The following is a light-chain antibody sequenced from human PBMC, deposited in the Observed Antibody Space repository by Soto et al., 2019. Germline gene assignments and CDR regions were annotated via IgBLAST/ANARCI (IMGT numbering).Light chain of an antibody. CDR2: AAS. CDR1: QSISRN. Sequence: DIQMTQSPSSLSASVGDRVTITCRASQSISRNLNWYQHKPGKAPKLLIYAASRLQNGVPSRFSGGGSGTEFTLRISSLQPEDFGNYYCQLSSTTASITFGHGTRLET. J-gene: IGKJ5*01. CDR3: QLSSTTASIT. V-gene: IGKV1-39*01.